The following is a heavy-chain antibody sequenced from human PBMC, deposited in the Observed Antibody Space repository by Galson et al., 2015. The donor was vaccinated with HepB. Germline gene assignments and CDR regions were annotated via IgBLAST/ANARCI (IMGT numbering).Heavy chain of an antibody. CDR3: ARDVGEGGQLLDL. Sequence: SVKVSCKASGYTFTGYYMHWVRQAPGQGLEWMGWINPNSGGTNYAQKFQGWVTMTRDTSISTAYMELSRLRSDDTAVYYCARDVGEGGQLLDLWGRGTLVTVSS. D-gene: IGHD1-7*01. J-gene: IGHJ2*01. CDR1: GYTFTGYY. CDR2: INPNSGGT. V-gene: IGHV1-2*04.